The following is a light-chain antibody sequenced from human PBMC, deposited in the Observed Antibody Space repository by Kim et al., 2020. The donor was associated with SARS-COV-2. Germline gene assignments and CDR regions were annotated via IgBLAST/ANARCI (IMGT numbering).Light chain of an antibody. CDR1: QSVSSN. V-gene: IGKV3-15*01. J-gene: IGKJ4*01. Sequence: PGERDTLSRRASQSVSSNLAWYQQRPGQAPSLLIYAASIRATGIPARFSGSGSGTEFTLTISSLQSEDFAVYYCQQYNNWPPELTFGGGTKVDIK. CDR2: AAS. CDR3: QQYNNWPPELT.